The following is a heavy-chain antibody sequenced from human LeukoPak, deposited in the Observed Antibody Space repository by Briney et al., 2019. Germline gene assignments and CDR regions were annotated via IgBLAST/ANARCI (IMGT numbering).Heavy chain of an antibody. CDR1: GYSFTSYW. J-gene: IGHJ4*02. Sequence: GESLKISCKGSGYSFTSYWISWVGQMPGKGLEWMGRFNPSDSSTNYSPSFQGHVTISADKSISTAYLQWSSLKASDTAMYYCARLREGRRGYSGYDSDYWGQGTLVTVSS. CDR2: FNPSDSST. D-gene: IGHD5-12*01. CDR3: ARLREGRRGYSGYDSDY. V-gene: IGHV5-10-1*01.